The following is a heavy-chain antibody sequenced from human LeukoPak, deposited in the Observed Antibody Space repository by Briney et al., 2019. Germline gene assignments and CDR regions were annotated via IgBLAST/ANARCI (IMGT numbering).Heavy chain of an antibody. Sequence: GGSLRLSCAASGFSLSRYWMTWVRQAPGKGLEWVANIKGGESDNYYVDSVRGRFTISRDSAKRSLYLQMNNLRGEDTGVYYCARAADYDFLSGYYSSFDHWGQGVLVIVSS. J-gene: IGHJ4*02. CDR1: GFSLSRYW. D-gene: IGHD3-3*01. V-gene: IGHV3-7*01. CDR2: IKGGESDN. CDR3: ARAADYDFLSGYYSSFDH.